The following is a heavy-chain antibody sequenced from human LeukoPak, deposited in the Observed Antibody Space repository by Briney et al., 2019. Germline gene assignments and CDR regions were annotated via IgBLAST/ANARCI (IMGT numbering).Heavy chain of an antibody. CDR3: ARMGYSYGLFGD. V-gene: IGHV3-23*03. Sequence: GGSLRLSCAASGFSFSSYAMNWVRQAPGKGLEWVSIIFGAGKNTTYYADSVKGRFTVSRDNSRNTLYLQMNSLRAEDTAVYYCARMGYSYGLFGDWGQGTLVTVSS. CDR1: GFSFSSYA. CDR2: IFGAGKNTT. J-gene: IGHJ4*02. D-gene: IGHD5-18*01.